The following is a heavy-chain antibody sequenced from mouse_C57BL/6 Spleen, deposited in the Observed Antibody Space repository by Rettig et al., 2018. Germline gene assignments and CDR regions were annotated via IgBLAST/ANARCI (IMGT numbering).Heavy chain of an antibody. Sequence: LKNRISITRDTSKNQFFLKLNSVTTEDTATYYCASSSDFDYWGQGTTLTVSS. V-gene: IGHV3-6*01. D-gene: IGHD3-1*01. J-gene: IGHJ2*01. CDR3: ASSSDFDY.